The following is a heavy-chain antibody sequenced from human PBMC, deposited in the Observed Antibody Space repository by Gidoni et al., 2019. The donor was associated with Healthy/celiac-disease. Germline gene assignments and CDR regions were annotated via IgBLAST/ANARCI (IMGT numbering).Heavy chain of an antibody. CDR3: ARDPTSHTIFGVVIRSYFDY. CDR1: GYTFTGYY. V-gene: IGHV1-2*02. D-gene: IGHD3-3*01. CDR2: INPNSGGT. Sequence: QVQLVQSGAEVKKPGASVKVSCKASGYTFTGYYMHWVRQAPGQGLEWMGWINPNSGGTNYAQKFQGRVTMTRDTSISTAYMELSRLRSDDTAVYYCARDPTSHTIFGVVIRSYFDYWGQGTLVTVSS. J-gene: IGHJ4*02.